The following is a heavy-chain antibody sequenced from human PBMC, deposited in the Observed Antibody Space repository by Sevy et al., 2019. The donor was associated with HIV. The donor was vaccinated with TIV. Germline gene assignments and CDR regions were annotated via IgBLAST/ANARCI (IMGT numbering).Heavy chain of an antibody. V-gene: IGHV3-30*02. CDR2: IRFDGNSK. J-gene: IGHJ4*02. Sequence: GSLRLSCAASGFTFSTYGMHWVRQAPGKGLEWVAFIRFDGNSKYYADSVKGRFTISRDNSKNTLDLQLNSLTAEDTAVYYCARADCGGDCYLVFYYRGQGTLVTVSS. CDR3: ARADCGGDCYLVFYY. D-gene: IGHD2-21*01. CDR1: GFTFSTYG.